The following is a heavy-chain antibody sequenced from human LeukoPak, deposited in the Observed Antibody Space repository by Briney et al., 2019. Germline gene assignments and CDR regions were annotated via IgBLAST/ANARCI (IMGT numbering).Heavy chain of an antibody. V-gene: IGHV3-23*01. CDR1: GFTFSSYA. CDR3: AKVTAAAGISGYDAFDI. J-gene: IGHJ3*02. D-gene: IGHD6-13*01. CDR2: ISGSGGST. Sequence: GGSLRLSCAASGFTFSSYAMSWVRQAPGKGLEWVSAISGSGGSTFYEDSVKGRFTNTKDNSKNPLYLQMNSLRAEDTAVYYCAKVTAAAGISGYDAFDIWGQGTMVTVSS.